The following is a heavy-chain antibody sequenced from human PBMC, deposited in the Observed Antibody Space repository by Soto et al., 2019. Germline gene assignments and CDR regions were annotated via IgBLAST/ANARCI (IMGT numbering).Heavy chain of an antibody. V-gene: IGHV1-69*13. CDR2: IIPIFGTA. CDR3: ARVNPPRFCSGGSCYYYYYGMDV. J-gene: IGHJ6*02. CDR1: GGTFSSYS. Sequence: GASVKVSCKGSGGTFSSYSISWVRQAPGQGLEWMGGIIPIFGTANYAQKFQGRVTITADESTSTAYMELSSLRSEDTAVYYCARVNPPRFCSGGSCYYYYYGMDVWGQGTTVTVSS. D-gene: IGHD2-15*01.